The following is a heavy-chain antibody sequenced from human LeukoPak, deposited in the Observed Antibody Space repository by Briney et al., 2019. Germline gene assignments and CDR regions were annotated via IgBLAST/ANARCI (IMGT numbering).Heavy chain of an antibody. CDR1: GFTFSSYG. Sequence: PGRSLRLSCAASGFTFSSYGMHWVRQAPGKGLEWVAVISYDGSNKYYADSVKGRFTISRDNAKNSLYLQMNSPRADDTAVYYCARFAAGGSYYYYMDVWGKGTTVTVSS. J-gene: IGHJ6*03. CDR3: ARFAAGGSYYYYMDV. V-gene: IGHV3-30*03. CDR2: ISYDGSNK. D-gene: IGHD6-25*01.